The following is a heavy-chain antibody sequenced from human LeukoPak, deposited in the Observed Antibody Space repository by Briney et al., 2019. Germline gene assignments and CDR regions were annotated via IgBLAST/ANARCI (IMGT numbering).Heavy chain of an antibody. D-gene: IGHD2-15*01. Sequence: SETLSLTCAVYGGSFSGYYWSWIRQPPGKGLEWIGEINHSGSTKNNPSLKSRVTISVDTSKNQFSLKLSSVTAADTAVYYCARDLTVVDNYFDYWGQGTLVTVSS. CDR3: ARDLTVVDNYFDY. V-gene: IGHV4-34*01. J-gene: IGHJ4*02. CDR2: INHSGST. CDR1: GGSFSGYY.